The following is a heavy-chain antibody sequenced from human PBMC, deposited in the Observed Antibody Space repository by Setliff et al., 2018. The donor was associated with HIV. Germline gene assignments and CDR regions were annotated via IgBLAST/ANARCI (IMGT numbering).Heavy chain of an antibody. CDR1: GYTFTTHV. D-gene: IGHD3-10*01. Sequence: EASVKVSCKASGYTFTTHVITWVRQAPGQGLEWMGWISAYNGNTNYAQKLQGRVAMTTDTSTSTAYMELRSLRSDDTAVYYCARDPLKYYGSGSYYIPFDYWGQGTLVTVSS. CDR2: ISAYNGNT. V-gene: IGHV1-18*04. CDR3: ARDPLKYYGSGSYYIPFDY. J-gene: IGHJ4*02.